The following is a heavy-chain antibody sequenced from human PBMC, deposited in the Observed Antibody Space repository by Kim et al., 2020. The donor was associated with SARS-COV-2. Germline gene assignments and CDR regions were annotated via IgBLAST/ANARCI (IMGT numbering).Heavy chain of an antibody. J-gene: IGHJ4*02. D-gene: IGHD3-9*01. CDR1: GFTFSTYS. CDR3: ARANYDILTGYGD. CDR2: ISSSSGYI. V-gene: IGHV3-21*01. Sequence: GGSLRLSCAASGFTFSTYSMNWVRRAPGKGLEWVSSISSSSGYIYYADSVKGRFTISRDNAKNSLYLQMNSLRVEDTAVYYCARANYDILTGYGDWGQATLVTVSS.